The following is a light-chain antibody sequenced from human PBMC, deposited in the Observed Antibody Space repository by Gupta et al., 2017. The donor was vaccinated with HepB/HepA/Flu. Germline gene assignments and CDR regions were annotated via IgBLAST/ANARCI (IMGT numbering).Light chain of an antibody. CDR3: QAWDSRTAV. J-gene: IGLJ2*01. Sequence: SYDLTQPPSVSVSPGQTASITCSGDKFGDKYVCWHKQKPGQSPVLVIYKDTKRPAGIPERISGSNSGNTATLTISETQVVDEADYYCQAWDSRTAVFGGGTKLTVL. CDR2: KDT. CDR1: KFGDKY. V-gene: IGLV3-1*01.